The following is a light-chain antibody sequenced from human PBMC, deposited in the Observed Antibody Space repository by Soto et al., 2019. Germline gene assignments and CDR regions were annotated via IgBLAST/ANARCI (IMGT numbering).Light chain of an antibody. CDR3: QQYYSYPSIT. V-gene: IGKV1-5*01. CDR2: DAS. Sequence: DIQMTQSPSTLSASVGDRVTINCRASQSISSWLAWYQQKPGKAPKLLIYDASSLESGVPSRFSGSGSGTDFTLTISCLQSEDFATYYCQQYYSYPSITFGQGTRLEIK. CDR1: QSISSW. J-gene: IGKJ5*01.